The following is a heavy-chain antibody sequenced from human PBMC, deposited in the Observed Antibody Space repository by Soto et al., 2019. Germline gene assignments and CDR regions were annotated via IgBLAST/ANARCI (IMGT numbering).Heavy chain of an antibody. CDR1: AFTFSSYA. CDR2: VSGSGDST. Sequence: GGLRLSCAASAFTFSSYAMSWVRQAPGKGLEWVSAVSGSGDSTYYADSVKGRFTISRDNSKNTLYLQMNSLRAEDTAVYYCAKGRASDCPGCTQDYWGQGTLVTVSS. V-gene: IGHV3-23*01. J-gene: IGHJ4*02. D-gene: IGHD2-21*02. CDR3: AKGRASDCPGCTQDY.